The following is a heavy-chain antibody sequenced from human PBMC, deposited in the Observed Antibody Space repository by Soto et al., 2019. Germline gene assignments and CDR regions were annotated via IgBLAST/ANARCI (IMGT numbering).Heavy chain of an antibody. V-gene: IGHV4-39*02. CDR3: VRDDIGLGIDY. Sequence: PSETLSLTCTLSGDSISSSHYYRGWIRQPPGKGLEWIGSISYTGTTYYNPSLESRVTISVDTSKNTVYLQMNSLRAEDTAVYYCVRDDIGLGIDYWGLGTLVTVSS. D-gene: IGHD1-26*01. J-gene: IGHJ4*02. CDR2: ISYTGTT. CDR1: GDSISSSHYY.